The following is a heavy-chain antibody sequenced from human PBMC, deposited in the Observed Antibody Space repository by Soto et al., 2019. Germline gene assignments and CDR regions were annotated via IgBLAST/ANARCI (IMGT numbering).Heavy chain of an antibody. Sequence: SETLSLTCTVSGGSISSSSYYWGWIRQPPGKGLEWIGSIYYSGSTYYNPSLKSRVTISVDTSKNQFSLKLSSVTAADTAVYYCARRFGIQDAFDPWGQGTLVTLPS. V-gene: IGHV4-39*01. D-gene: IGHD3-16*01. CDR1: GGSISSSSYY. J-gene: IGHJ5*02. CDR2: IYYSGST. CDR3: ARRFGIQDAFDP.